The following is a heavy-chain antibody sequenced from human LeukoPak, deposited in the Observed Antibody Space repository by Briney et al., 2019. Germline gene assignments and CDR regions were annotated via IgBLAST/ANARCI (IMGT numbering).Heavy chain of an antibody. V-gene: IGHV4-39*07. CDR2: IYYSGST. D-gene: IGHD3-10*01. J-gene: IGHJ4*02. Sequence: SETLSLTCTVSGGSISSSSYYWGWIRQPPGKGLEWIGSIYYSGSTYYNPSLKSRVTISVDTSKNQFSLKLSSVTAADTAVYYCAREANYYGSGSYFEGTFDYWGQGSLVTVSS. CDR3: AREANYYGSGSYFEGTFDY. CDR1: GGSISSSSYY.